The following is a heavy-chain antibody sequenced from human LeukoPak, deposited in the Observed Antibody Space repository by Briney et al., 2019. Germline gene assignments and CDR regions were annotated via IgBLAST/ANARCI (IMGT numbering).Heavy chain of an antibody. CDR2: INHSGST. V-gene: IGHV4-34*01. J-gene: IGHJ6*03. D-gene: IGHD1-26*01. CDR3: ARVGATSNRYYYYMDV. CDR1: GGSISDYY. Sequence: PSETLSLTCTVSGGSISDYYWSWIRQPPGKGLEWIGEINHSGSTNYNPSLKSRVTISVDTSKNQFSLKLSSVTAADTAVYYCARVGATSNRYYYYMDVWGKGTTVTVSS.